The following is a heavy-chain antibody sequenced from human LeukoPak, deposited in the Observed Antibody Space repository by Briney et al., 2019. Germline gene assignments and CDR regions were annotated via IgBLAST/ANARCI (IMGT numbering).Heavy chain of an antibody. J-gene: IGHJ4*02. CDR1: GFTFSSYA. CDR2: ISYDGSNK. CDR3: ARDLRLRYCSSTSCYSPADY. D-gene: IGHD2-2*02. Sequence: GGSLRLSCAASGFTFSSYAMHWVRQAPGKGLEWVAVISYDGSNKYYADSVKGRFTISRDNSKNTLYLQMNSLRAEDTAVYYCARDLRLRYCSSTSCYSPADYWGQGTLVTVSS. V-gene: IGHV3-30-3*01.